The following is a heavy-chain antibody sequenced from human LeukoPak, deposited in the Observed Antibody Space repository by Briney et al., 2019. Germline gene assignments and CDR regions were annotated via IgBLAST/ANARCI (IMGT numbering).Heavy chain of an antibody. CDR3: VRTVVTLDAFDI. V-gene: IGHV4-34*01. J-gene: IGHJ3*02. D-gene: IGHD4-23*01. CDR2: INHSGST. CDR1: GGSFSGYY. Sequence: SETLSLTCAVYGGSFSGYYWSWIRQPPGKGLEWIGEINHSGSTNYNPSLKSRVTISVDTSKNQFSLKLSSVTAADTAVYYCVRTVVTLDAFDIWGQGTMVTVSS.